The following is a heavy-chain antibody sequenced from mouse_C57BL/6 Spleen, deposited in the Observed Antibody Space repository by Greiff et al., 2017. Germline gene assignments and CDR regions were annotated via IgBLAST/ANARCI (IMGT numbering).Heavy chain of an antibody. CDR3: ARTLDYGTKKDV. CDR2: IWSGGST. CDR1: GFSLTSYG. D-gene: IGHD1-1*01. J-gene: IGHJ1*03. V-gene: IGHV2-2*01. Sequence: QVQLQQSGPGLVQPSQSLSITCTVSGFSLTSYGVHWVRQSPGQGLEWLGVIWSGGSTDYNAALIPRLSISKDNSTSQVFFEMSRLQADDTAIYYGARTLDYGTKKDVWGTGTTVTVSS.